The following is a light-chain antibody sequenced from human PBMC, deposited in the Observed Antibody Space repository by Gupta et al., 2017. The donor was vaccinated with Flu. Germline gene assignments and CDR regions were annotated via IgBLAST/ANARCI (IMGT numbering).Light chain of an antibody. J-gene: IGKJ1*01. CDR1: QRISSSY. CDR2: GAS. V-gene: IGKV3-20*01. CDR3: HQRGSSPPHT. Sequence: TLSLSPGERASLSCRASQRISSSYLAWYQQKPGQAPRLLIYGASSRATGIPDRFSGSGSGTDFTLTISRREPEDFAVYYCHQRGSSPPHTFGQGTKVEIK.